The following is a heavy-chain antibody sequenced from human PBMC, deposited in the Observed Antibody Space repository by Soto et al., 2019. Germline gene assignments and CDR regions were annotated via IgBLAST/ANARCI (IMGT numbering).Heavy chain of an antibody. CDR1: GFTVSSNY. J-gene: IGHJ4*02. Sequence: PGGSLRLSCAASGFTVSSNYMSWVRQAPGKGLEWVSVIYSGGSTYYADSVKGRFTISRDNSKNTLYLQMNSLRAEDTAVYYCASRYSSSWFVYWGQGTLVTVSS. D-gene: IGHD6-13*01. CDR3: ASRYSSSWFVY. V-gene: IGHV3-53*01. CDR2: IYSGGST.